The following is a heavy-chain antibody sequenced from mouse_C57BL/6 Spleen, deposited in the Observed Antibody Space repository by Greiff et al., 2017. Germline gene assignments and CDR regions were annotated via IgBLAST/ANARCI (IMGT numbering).Heavy chain of an antibody. V-gene: IGHV1-80*01. Sequence: QVQLKESGAELVKPGASVKISCKASGYAFSSYWMNWVKQRPGKGLEWIGQIYPGDGDTNYNGKFKGKATLTADKSSSTAYMQLSSLTSEDSAVYFGARSAGPYDGYYGGFAYWGQGTLVTVSA. CDR2: IYPGDGDT. D-gene: IGHD2-3*01. CDR1: GYAFSSYW. J-gene: IGHJ3*01. CDR3: ARSAGPYDGYYGGFAY.